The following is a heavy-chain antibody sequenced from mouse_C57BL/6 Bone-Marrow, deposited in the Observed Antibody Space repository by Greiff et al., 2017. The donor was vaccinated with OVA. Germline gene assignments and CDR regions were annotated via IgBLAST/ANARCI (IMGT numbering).Heavy chain of an antibody. Sequence: VQLQQSGAELARPGASVKLSCKASGYTFTSYGISWVKQRTGQGLEWIGEIYPRSGNTYYNEKFKGKATLTADKSSSTAYVELRSLTSEDSAVYFCARCYYRAMDYWGQGTSVTVSS. J-gene: IGHJ4*01. CDR1: GYTFTSYG. D-gene: IGHD2-3*01. V-gene: IGHV1-81*01. CDR2: IYPRSGNT. CDR3: ARCYYRAMDY.